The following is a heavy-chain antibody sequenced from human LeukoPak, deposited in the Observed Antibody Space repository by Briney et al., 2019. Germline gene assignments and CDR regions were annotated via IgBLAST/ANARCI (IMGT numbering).Heavy chain of an antibody. J-gene: IGHJ4*02. CDR3: ARPSGLFIIDY. D-gene: IGHD3-10*01. Sequence: GESLKISCKGSGSSFTSYWIGCVRQLPGKGLEWMGIIYPGDSDTRYSPSFQGQVTISADKSISTAYLQWSSLKASDTAMYYCARPSGLFIIDYWGQGTLVTVSS. V-gene: IGHV5-51*01. CDR2: IYPGDSDT. CDR1: GSSFTSYW.